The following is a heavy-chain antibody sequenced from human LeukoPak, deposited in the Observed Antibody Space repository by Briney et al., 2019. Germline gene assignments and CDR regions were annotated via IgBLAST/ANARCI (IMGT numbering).Heavy chain of an antibody. D-gene: IGHD2-2*01. Sequence: SETLSLTCTVSGGSISSSSYYWGWIRQPPGKGLEWIGSIYYSGDTNYNPSLKSRVTISVDTSKNQFSLKLRSVTAADTAVYYCARWGTISLYQSFDYWGQGILVTVSS. CDR2: IYYSGDT. J-gene: IGHJ4*02. CDR3: ARWGTISLYQSFDY. CDR1: GGSISSSSYY. V-gene: IGHV4-39*07.